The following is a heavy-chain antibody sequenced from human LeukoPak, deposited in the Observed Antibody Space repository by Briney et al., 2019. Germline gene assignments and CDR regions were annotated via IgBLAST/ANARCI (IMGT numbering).Heavy chain of an antibody. V-gene: IGHV1-24*01. CDR2: SDPEDGET. Sequence: GASVKVSCKVSGYTLTELSIHWVRQAPGKGLEWMGGSDPEDGETIYAQKFQGRVTMTEDTSTDTAYMELSSLRSEDTAVYYCARRGKRYSYGYFDPWGQGTLVTVSS. J-gene: IGHJ5*02. D-gene: IGHD5-18*01. CDR1: GYTLTELS. CDR3: ARRGKRYSYGYFDP.